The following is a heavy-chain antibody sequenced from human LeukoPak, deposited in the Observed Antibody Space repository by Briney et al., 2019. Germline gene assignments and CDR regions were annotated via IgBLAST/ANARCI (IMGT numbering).Heavy chain of an antibody. Sequence: SETLSLTCTVSGGSISSYKWSWIRQPAGKGLEWIGRIYSSGSTNYTPSLKSRVTMSVDTSKNQFSLKLSSVAAADTAVYYCARGQWDRFVVVPAAKGARLDYWGQGTLVTVSS. CDR3: ARGQWDRFVVVPAAKGARLDY. J-gene: IGHJ4*02. CDR2: IYSSGST. V-gene: IGHV4-4*07. CDR1: GGSISSYK. D-gene: IGHD2-2*01.